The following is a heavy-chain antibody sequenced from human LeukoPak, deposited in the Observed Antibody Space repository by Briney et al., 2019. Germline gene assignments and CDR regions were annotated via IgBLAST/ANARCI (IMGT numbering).Heavy chain of an antibody. CDR3: AKDHQYYYDSSGYYY. Sequence: GGSLRLSCTASGFTFGDYVVSWFRQAPGKGLEWVSAISGSGGSTYYADSVKGRFTISRDNSKNTLYLQMNSLRAEDTAVYYCAKDHQYYYDSSGYYYRGQGTLVTVSS. V-gene: IGHV3-23*01. D-gene: IGHD3-22*01. CDR2: ISGSGGST. J-gene: IGHJ4*02. CDR1: GFTFGDYV.